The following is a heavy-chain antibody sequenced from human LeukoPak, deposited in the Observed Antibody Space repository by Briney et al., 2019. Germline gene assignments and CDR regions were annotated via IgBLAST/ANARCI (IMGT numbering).Heavy chain of an antibody. Sequence: GGSLRLSCAASGFTVSGNYMSWVRQAPGKGLEWVSVIYSGGSTYYADSVKGRFTISRDNSKNTLYLQMNSLRAEDTAVYYCASSGSYRTQHYFDYWGQGTLVTVSS. J-gene: IGHJ4*02. CDR2: IYSGGST. D-gene: IGHD1-26*01. CDR3: ASSGSYRTQHYFDY. CDR1: GFTVSGNY. V-gene: IGHV3-66*01.